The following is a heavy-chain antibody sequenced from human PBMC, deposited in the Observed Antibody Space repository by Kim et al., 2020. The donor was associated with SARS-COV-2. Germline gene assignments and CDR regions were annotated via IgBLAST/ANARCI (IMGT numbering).Heavy chain of an antibody. Sequence: LKRRVTISVDTSKNQFSLKLSSVTAADTAVYYCARGYCSGGSCWYGMDVWGQGTTVTVSS. CDR3: ARGYCSGGSCWYGMDV. V-gene: IGHV4-39*07. D-gene: IGHD2-15*01. J-gene: IGHJ6*02.